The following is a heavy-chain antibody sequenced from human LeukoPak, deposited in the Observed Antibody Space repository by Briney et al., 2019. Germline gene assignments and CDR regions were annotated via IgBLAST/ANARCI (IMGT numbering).Heavy chain of an antibody. Sequence: GRSLRLSCAASGFTFDDYAMHWVRQAPGKGLEWVSGISWNSGSIGYADSVKGRFTISRDNAKNSLYLQMNSLRAEDTAVYYCARLQYSSGWLYYFDYWGQGTLVTVSS. D-gene: IGHD6-19*01. CDR2: ISWNSGSI. CDR1: GFTFDDYA. J-gene: IGHJ4*02. V-gene: IGHV3-9*01. CDR3: ARLQYSSGWLYYFDY.